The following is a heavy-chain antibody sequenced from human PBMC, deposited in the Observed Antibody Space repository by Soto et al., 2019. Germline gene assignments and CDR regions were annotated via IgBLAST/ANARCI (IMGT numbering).Heavy chain of an antibody. CDR3: AHRAPYYYGSGSYYNYYYYGMDV. CDR1: GFSLSTSGVG. D-gene: IGHD3-10*01. V-gene: IGHV2-5*01. J-gene: IGHJ6*02. Sequence: SGPTLVNPIQTLTLTCTFSGFSLSTSGVGVGWIRQPPGKALEWLALIYWNDDKRYSPSLKSRLTITKDTSKNQVVLTMTNMDPVDTATYYCAHRAPYYYGSGSYYNYYYYGMDVWGQGTTVTVSS. CDR2: IYWNDDK.